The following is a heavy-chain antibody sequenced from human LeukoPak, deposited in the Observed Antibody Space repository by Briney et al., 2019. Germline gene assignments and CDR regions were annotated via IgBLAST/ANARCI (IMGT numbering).Heavy chain of an antibody. V-gene: IGHV1-8*03. CDR3: ASLTGEYYYYYGMDV. CDR2: MNPNSGNT. D-gene: IGHD7-27*01. J-gene: IGHJ6*02. Sequence: ASVKVSCKASGYTFTSYDINWVRQATGQGLEWMGWMNPNSGNTGYAQKFQGRVTITRNTSISTAYMELSSLRSEDTAVYYCASLTGEYYYYYGMDVWGQGTTVTVSS. CDR1: GYTFTSYD.